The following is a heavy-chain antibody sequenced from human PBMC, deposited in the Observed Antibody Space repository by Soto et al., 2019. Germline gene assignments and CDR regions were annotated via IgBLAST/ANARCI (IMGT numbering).Heavy chain of an antibody. V-gene: IGHV4-39*01. CDR1: GGSISSSSYY. J-gene: IGHJ4*02. D-gene: IGHD3-3*01. Sequence: QLQLQESGPGLVKPSETLSLKCTVSGGSISSSSYYWGWIRQPPGKGLEWIGNIYYSGYSGTTYYNPSLQRRLTISVDTSNNQFSLKLSSVTAADTAVYFCVSTSEWSVLDNWGQGTLVIVSS. CDR2: IYYSGYSGTT. CDR3: VSTSEWSVLDN.